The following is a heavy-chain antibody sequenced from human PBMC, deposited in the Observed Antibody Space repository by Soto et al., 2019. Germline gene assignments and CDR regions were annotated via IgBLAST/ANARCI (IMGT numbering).Heavy chain of an antibody. J-gene: IGHJ5*02. Sequence: ASVKVSCKASGYTFTSYGISWVRQAPGQGLEWMGWISAYNGNTNYAQKLQGRVTMTTDTSTSTAYMELRSLRSDDTAVYYCARNMGYCSGGSCYDWFHPWGQGTLVTVSS. D-gene: IGHD2-15*01. CDR2: ISAYNGNT. V-gene: IGHV1-18*01. CDR3: ARNMGYCSGGSCYDWFHP. CDR1: GYTFTSYG.